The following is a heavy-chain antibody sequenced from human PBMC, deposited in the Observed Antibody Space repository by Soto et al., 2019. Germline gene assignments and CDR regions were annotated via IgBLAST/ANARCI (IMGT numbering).Heavy chain of an antibody. J-gene: IGHJ4*02. Sequence: QVQLQESGPGLVKPSETLSLTCTVSASSISSSPYYWGWIRQPPGKGLEWIGSIYYGGSTYYKPSLKSRVTISVDTSKNHFSLKLTSVTAADTAVYYCARPRVYSSGWYYFDYWGQGILVTVSS. CDR2: IYYGGST. D-gene: IGHD6-19*01. V-gene: IGHV4-39*01. CDR3: ARPRVYSSGWYYFDY. CDR1: ASSISSSPYY.